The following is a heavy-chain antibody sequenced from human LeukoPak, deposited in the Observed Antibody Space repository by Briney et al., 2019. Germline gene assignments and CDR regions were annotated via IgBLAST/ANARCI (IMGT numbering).Heavy chain of an antibody. CDR1: GGSFSGYY. CDR3: ASCGSGWYYFDY. Sequence: PSETLSLTCAVYGGSFSGYYWSWIRQPPGKGLEWIGEINHSGSTNYNPSLKSRVTISVDTSKSQFSLKLSSVTAADTSVYYCASCGSGWYYFDYWGQGTLVTVSS. V-gene: IGHV4-34*01. D-gene: IGHD6-19*01. J-gene: IGHJ4*02. CDR2: INHSGST.